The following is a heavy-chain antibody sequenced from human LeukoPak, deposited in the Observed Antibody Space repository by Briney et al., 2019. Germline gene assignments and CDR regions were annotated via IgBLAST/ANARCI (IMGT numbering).Heavy chain of an antibody. V-gene: IGHV4-59*01. D-gene: IGHD2-2*01. Sequence: SETLSLTCTVSGGSISSYYWSWIRQPPGKGLEWIGYVYYSGSTNYNPSLKSRVTISVDTSKNQFSLKLNSVTAADTAVYYCARTTEDCSSTSCYQYWFDPWGQGTLVTVSS. J-gene: IGHJ5*02. CDR2: VYYSGST. CDR3: ARTTEDCSSTSCYQYWFDP. CDR1: GGSISSYY.